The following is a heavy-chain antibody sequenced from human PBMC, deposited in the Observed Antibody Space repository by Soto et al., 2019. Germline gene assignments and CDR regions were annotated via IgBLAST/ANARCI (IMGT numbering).Heavy chain of an antibody. V-gene: IGHV4-34*01. D-gene: IGHD2-15*01. J-gene: IGHJ4*02. CDR2: INHSGST. CDR1: GGSFSGYY. CDR3: AREGVVVAARNYYFDY. Sequence: SETLSLTCAVSGGSFSGYYWSWIRQPPGKGLEWIGEINHSGSTNYNPSLKSRVTISVDTSKNQFSLKLSSVTAADTAVYYCAREGVVVAARNYYFDYWGQGTLVTVSS.